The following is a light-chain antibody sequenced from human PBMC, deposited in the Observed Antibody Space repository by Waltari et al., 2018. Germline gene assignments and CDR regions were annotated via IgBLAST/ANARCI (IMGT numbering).Light chain of an antibody. J-gene: IGLJ2*01. Sequence: QSSLTPPASASGSPGQSITIYCTGTSSDVGGHNYVSWYQQHPGKAPKFMIYDVSHRPSGGSHRFSGSKSGNTAALTTSGLQAEDEADYYCCSSRSSSTLVFGGGTKLTVL. CDR1: SSDVGGHNY. CDR2: DVS. CDR3: CSSRSSSTLV. V-gene: IGLV2-14*03.